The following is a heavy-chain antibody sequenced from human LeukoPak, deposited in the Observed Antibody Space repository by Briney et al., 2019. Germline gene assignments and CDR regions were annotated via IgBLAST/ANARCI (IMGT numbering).Heavy chain of an antibody. J-gene: IGHJ6*04. CDR3: AELGITMIGGV. CDR1: GFTFSFYG. CDR2: ISSSGCTI. V-gene: IGHV3-48*03. D-gene: IGHD3-10*02. Sequence: GSLRLSCAASGFTFSFYGMSWVRQAPGKGLEWVSYISSSGCTIYYAESVKGRFTIYTDNAKNSLYLQMTSLRAEDTAVYYCAELGITMIGGVWGKGTTVTISS.